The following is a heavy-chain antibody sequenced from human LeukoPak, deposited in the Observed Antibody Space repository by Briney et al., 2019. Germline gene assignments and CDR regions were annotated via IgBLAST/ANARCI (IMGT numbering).Heavy chain of an antibody. Sequence: PSETLSLTCTVSGGSISSSSYYWGWIRQPPGKGLEWIGSIYYSGSTYYNPSLKSRVTISVDTSKNQFSLKLSSVTAADTAVYYCARIVGATSEVDYWGQGTLVTVSS. D-gene: IGHD1-26*01. J-gene: IGHJ4*02. CDR3: ARIVGATSEVDY. CDR2: IYYSGST. V-gene: IGHV4-39*01. CDR1: GGSISSSSYY.